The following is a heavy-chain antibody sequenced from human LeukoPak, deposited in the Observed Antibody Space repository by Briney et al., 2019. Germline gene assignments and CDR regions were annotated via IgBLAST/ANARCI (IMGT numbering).Heavy chain of an antibody. CDR1: GYTFTNYY. Sequence: ASVKVSCKASGYTFTNYYIHWVRQAPGQGLECMGIINPSGGSTSYAQKFQGRVTMTRDMSTSTVYMELSSLRSEDTAVYYCARGGRYCSGGSCYPPRAWGQGTLVTVSS. V-gene: IGHV1-46*01. J-gene: IGHJ5*02. D-gene: IGHD2-15*01. CDR2: INPSGGST. CDR3: ARGGRYCSGGSCYPPRA.